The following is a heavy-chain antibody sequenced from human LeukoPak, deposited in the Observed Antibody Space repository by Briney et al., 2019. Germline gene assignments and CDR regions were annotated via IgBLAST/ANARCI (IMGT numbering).Heavy chain of an antibody. CDR3: ARHMYSTSSALDF. CDR1: GGSFSGYY. V-gene: IGHV4-34*01. J-gene: IGHJ4*02. D-gene: IGHD6-6*01. CDR2: INHSGST. Sequence: SETLSLTCAVYGGSFSGYYWSWIRQPPGKGLEWIGGINHSGSTNYNPSLKSRVTMSVDTSKNQFSLKLRSVTAADTAVYFCARHMYSTSSALDFWGQGTLVTVSS.